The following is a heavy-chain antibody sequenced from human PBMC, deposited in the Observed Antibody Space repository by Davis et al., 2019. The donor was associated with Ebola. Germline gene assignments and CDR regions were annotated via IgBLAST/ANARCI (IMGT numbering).Heavy chain of an antibody. Sequence: ASVKVSCKVSGYTLTELSMHWVRQAPGKGLEWMGGFDPEDGETIYAQKFQGRVTMTEDTSTDTAYMELSSLRSEDTAVYYCATDAWTTGTTGGYYGMDVWGQGTTVTVSS. J-gene: IGHJ6*02. CDR2: FDPEDGET. D-gene: IGHD1-1*01. CDR3: ATDAWTTGTTGGYYGMDV. CDR1: GYTLTELS. V-gene: IGHV1-24*01.